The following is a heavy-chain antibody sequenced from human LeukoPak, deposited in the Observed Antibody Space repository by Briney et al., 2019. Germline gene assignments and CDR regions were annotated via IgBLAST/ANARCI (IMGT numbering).Heavy chain of an antibody. Sequence: GGSLRLSCAASGFTFSNYAMSWVRQAPGKGLEWVSALSGSGDITYYADSVKGRCTISRDNSKNTLYLQMNSLRGEDTAVYYCASGIRAFDNWGQGTLVTVSA. CDR2: LSGSGDIT. CDR3: ASGIRAFDN. V-gene: IGHV3-23*01. D-gene: IGHD1-26*01. CDR1: GFTFSNYA. J-gene: IGHJ4*02.